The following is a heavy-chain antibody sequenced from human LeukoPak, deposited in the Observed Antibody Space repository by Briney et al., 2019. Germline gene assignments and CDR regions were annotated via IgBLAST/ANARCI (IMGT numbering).Heavy chain of an antibody. CDR3: AGQYTGYDAFDY. D-gene: IGHD5-12*01. J-gene: IGHJ4*02. Sequence: SETLSLTCSVSGYSVSSGYYWGWIRQSPGKGLEWIGSMYHSGTTYYNPSLKSRVTLSVDTSKDQFSLKLSSVTAADTAVYYCAGQYTGYDAFDYWGQGTLVTVSS. CDR2: MYHSGTT. V-gene: IGHV4-38-2*02. CDR1: GYSVSSGYY.